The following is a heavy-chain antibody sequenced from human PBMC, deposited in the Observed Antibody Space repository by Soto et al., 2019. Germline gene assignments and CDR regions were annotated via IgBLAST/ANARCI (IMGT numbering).Heavy chain of an antibody. CDR2: INHSGST. Sequence: SETLSLTCAVYGGSFSGYYWSWIRQPPGKGLEWIGEINHSGSTNYNPSLKSRVTISVDTSENQFSLKLSSVTAADTAVYYCALTPSYGMDVWGQGTTVTVSS. V-gene: IGHV4-34*01. J-gene: IGHJ6*02. CDR1: GGSFSGYY. CDR3: ALTPSYGMDV.